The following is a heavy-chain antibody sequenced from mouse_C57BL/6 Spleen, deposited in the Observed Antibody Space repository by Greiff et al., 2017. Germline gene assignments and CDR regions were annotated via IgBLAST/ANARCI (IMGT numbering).Heavy chain of an antibody. CDR3: ATITTEEGFAY. CDR2: IHPNSGST. CDR1: GYTFTSYW. J-gene: IGHJ3*01. D-gene: IGHD1-1*01. V-gene: IGHV1-64*01. Sequence: QVQLQQPGAELVKPGASVKLSCKASGYTFTSYWMHWVKQRPGQGLAWIGMIHPNSGSTNSNEKFKSKATLTVDKSSSTAYMQLSSLTSEDAAVYYCATITTEEGFAYWGQGTLVTVSA.